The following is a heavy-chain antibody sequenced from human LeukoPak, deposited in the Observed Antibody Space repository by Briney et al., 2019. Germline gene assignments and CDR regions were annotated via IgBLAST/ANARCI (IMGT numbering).Heavy chain of an antibody. CDR2: IYYSGST. CDR3: ARGYSSSWYVWFDP. CDR1: GGSISSSSYY. D-gene: IGHD6-13*01. J-gene: IGHJ5*02. Sequence: SETLSLTCTVSGGSISSSSYYWGWIRQPPGKGLEWIGSIYYSGSTNYNPSLKSRVTMSVDTSKNQFSLKLSSVTAADTAVYYCARGYSSSWYVWFDPWGQGTLVTVSS. V-gene: IGHV4-39*07.